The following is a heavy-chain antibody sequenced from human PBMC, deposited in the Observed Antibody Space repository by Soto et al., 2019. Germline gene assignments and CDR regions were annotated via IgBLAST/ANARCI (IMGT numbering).Heavy chain of an antibody. V-gene: IGHV1-69*01. CDR3: ARGAGRHDSSGYHLFAP. CDR2: IIPIFGTA. CDR1: GGTFSSYA. D-gene: IGHD3-22*01. Sequence: QVQLVQSGAEVKNPGSSVKVSCKASGGTFSSYAIRWVRQAPGQGLEWMGGIIPIFGTANYAEKFQCRVTITADSCTSNAYRELSRLRYEDTAVYYCARGAGRHDSSGYHLFAPWGQGTLVTVSS. J-gene: IGHJ5*02.